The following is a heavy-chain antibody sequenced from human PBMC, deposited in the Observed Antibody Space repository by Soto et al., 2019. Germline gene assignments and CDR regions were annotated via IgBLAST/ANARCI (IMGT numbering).Heavy chain of an antibody. V-gene: IGHV6-1*01. CDR2: TYYRSKWYN. Sequence: SQTLSLTCAISGDSVSSYSAAWNWIRQSPSRGLEWLGRTYYRSKWYNDYAVSVKSRITINPDTSKNQFSLQLNSVTPEDTAVYYCARDYGYSSGWYESYYYYGMDVWGQGTTVTVSS. CDR3: ARDYGYSSGWYESYYYYGMDV. CDR1: GDSVSSYSAA. D-gene: IGHD6-19*01. J-gene: IGHJ6*02.